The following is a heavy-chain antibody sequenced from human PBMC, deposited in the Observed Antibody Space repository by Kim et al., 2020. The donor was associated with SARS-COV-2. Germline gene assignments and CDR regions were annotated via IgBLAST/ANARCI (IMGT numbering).Heavy chain of an antibody. V-gene: IGHV3-15*01. CDR3: ATEAVLGGPWGYDDAFEM. CDR1: GFTFSSAW. D-gene: IGHD3-16*01. J-gene: IGHJ3*02. CDR2: IKSRSDAETT. Sequence: GGSLRLSCAASGFTFSSAWMSWFRQAPGKGLEWVGRIKSRSDAETTSYAAPVQGRFAISRDDSLNTVSLQMDSLKTDDTGVYYCATEAVLGGPWGYDDAFEMWGQGTKVTVSS.